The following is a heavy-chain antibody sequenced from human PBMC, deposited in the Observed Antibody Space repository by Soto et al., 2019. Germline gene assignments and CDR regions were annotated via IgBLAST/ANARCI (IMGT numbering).Heavy chain of an antibody. V-gene: IGHV3-30-3*01. D-gene: IGHD3-9*01. J-gene: IGHJ4*02. CDR3: AKDGYLDTYYFDY. CDR2: ISYDGISK. CDR1: GFTFSSYA. Sequence: GGSLRLSCAASGFTFSSYAMHWVRQAPGKGLEWVAVISYDGISKHYADSVKGRFSISRDDSENTLYVQMNSLRAEDTAVYYCAKDGYLDTYYFDYWGQGTLVTVSS.